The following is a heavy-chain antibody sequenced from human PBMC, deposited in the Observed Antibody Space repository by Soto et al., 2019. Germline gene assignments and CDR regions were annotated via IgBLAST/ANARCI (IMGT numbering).Heavy chain of an antibody. CDR3: ASLPHDYGDYPRGVWDY. D-gene: IGHD4-17*01. V-gene: IGHV3-74*01. Sequence: GGSLRLSCAASGFTFSSYWMHWVRQAPGKGLVWVSRINSDGSSTSYADSVKGRFTISRDNAKNTLYLQMNSLRAEDTAVYYCASLPHDYGDYPRGVWDYWGQGTLVTVSS. J-gene: IGHJ4*02. CDR1: GFTFSSYW. CDR2: INSDGSST.